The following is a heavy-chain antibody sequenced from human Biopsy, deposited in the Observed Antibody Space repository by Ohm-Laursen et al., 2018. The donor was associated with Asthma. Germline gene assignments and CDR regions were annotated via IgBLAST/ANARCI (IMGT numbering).Heavy chain of an antibody. V-gene: IGHV1-69*13. CDR2: IMTVFGTT. D-gene: IGHD6-19*01. Sequence: GASVKVSCKPPGGTLSNFAISWVRQAPGLGLEWMGGIMTVFGTTNYAQKFQGRVTITADESTSTAYMEVTSLRSEDTAIYYCARCQVGYSSGWSLLLKKIYYSGMDVWGQGTAVTVSS. J-gene: IGHJ6*02. CDR1: GGTLSNFA. CDR3: ARCQVGYSSGWSLLLKKIYYSGMDV.